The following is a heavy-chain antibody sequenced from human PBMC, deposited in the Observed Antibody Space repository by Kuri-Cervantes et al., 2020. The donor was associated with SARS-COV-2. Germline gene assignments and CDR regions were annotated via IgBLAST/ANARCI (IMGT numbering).Heavy chain of an antibody. V-gene: IGHV3-23*01. CDR1: GFTFSSYA. Sequence: GESLKISCAASGFTFSSYAMTWVRQAPGKGLEWVSVISGSGGHTYYADSVKGRFTISRDNSKNTLYLQMNSLRAEDTAVFYCAKDEYITSSGAPLDYWGQGTLVTVSS. J-gene: IGHJ4*02. D-gene: IGHD6-6*01. CDR2: ISGSGGHT. CDR3: AKDEYITSSGAPLDY.